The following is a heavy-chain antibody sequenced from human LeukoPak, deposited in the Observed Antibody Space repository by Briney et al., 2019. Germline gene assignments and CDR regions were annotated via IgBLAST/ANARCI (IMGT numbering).Heavy chain of an antibody. CDR3: AKDGGTVDIVATIAYYFDY. V-gene: IGHV3-30*02. Sequence: GGSLRLSCAASGFTFSSYGMHWVRQAPGKGLEWVAFIRYDGSNKYYADSVKGRFTISRDNSKNTLYLQMNSLRAEDTAVYYCAKDGGTVDIVATIAYYFDYWGQGTLVTVSS. J-gene: IGHJ4*02. CDR2: IRYDGSNK. D-gene: IGHD5-12*01. CDR1: GFTFSSYG.